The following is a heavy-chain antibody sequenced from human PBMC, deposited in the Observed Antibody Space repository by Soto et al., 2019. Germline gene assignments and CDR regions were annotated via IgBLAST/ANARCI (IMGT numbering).Heavy chain of an antibody. V-gene: IGHV3-74*01. Sequence: PGGSLRLSCAASGLTFSGYWMHWVRQVPGKGLVWVSRIDTDASVTNYEDSVEGRFTISRDDAKNTLYLQMNSLRAEDTAVYYRARDTPRNWFDPWGQGILVTVSS. J-gene: IGHJ5*02. CDR1: GLTFSGYW. CDR2: IDTDASVT. CDR3: ARDTPRNWFDP.